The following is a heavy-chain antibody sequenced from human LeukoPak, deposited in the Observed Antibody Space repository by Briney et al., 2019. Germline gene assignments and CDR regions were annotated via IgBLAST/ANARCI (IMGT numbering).Heavy chain of an antibody. J-gene: IGHJ3*02. CDR2: ISSSSSYI. CDR3: ATNPPDCDAFDI. CDR1: GFTFSSYS. D-gene: IGHD2-21*01. Sequence: SGGSLRLSCAASGFTFSSYSMNWVRQAPGKGLEWVSSISSSSSYIYYADSVKGRFTISRDNAKNSLYLQMNSLRAEDTAVYYCATNPPDCDAFDIWGQGTMVTVSS. V-gene: IGHV3-21*01.